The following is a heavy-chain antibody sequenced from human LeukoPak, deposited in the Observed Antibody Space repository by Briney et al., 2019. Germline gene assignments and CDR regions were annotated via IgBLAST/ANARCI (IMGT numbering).Heavy chain of an antibody. CDR2: IYTSGST. CDR3: ARATSLGGMDV. Sequence: KPSETLSLTCTVSGGSISSSSYYWGWIRQPPGKGLEWIGRIYTSGSTNYNPSLKSRVTMSVDTSKNQFSLKLSSVTAADTAVYYCARATSLGGMDVWGKGTTVTVSS. J-gene: IGHJ6*03. D-gene: IGHD3-10*01. V-gene: IGHV4-39*07. CDR1: GGSISSSSYY.